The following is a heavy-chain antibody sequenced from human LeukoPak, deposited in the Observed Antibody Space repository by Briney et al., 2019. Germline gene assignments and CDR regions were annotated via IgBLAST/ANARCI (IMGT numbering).Heavy chain of an antibody. Sequence: SETLSLTCAVYGGSFSGYYWSWIRQPPGKGLEWIGYIYYSGSTNYNPSLKSRVTISVDTSKNQFSLKLSSVTAADTAVYYCARDRGQLEGYNWFDPWGQGTLVTVSS. CDR3: ARDRGQLEGYNWFDP. CDR2: IYYSGST. J-gene: IGHJ5*02. V-gene: IGHV4-59*01. CDR1: GGSFSGYY. D-gene: IGHD1-1*01.